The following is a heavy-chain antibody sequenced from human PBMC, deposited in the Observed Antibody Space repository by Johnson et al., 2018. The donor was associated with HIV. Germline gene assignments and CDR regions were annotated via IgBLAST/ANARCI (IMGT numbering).Heavy chain of an antibody. CDR2: ISYAGSNK. CDR1: GFTFSSYG. V-gene: IGHV3-30*19. D-gene: IGHD6-13*01. J-gene: IGHJ3*02. CDR3: AREMAIAAAGNDGSDI. Sequence: VQLMESGGGLVQPGGSLRVSCAASGFTFSSYGMHWVRQAPGKGLEWVAVISYAGSNKYYADSVKGRFNISRDNSKNTLYLQMNSLRAEDTAVYYCAREMAIAAAGNDGSDIWGQGTMVTVSS.